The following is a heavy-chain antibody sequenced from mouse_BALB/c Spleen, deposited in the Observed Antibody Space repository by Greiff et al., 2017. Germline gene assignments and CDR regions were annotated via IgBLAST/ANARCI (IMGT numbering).Heavy chain of an antibody. CDR2: ISYSGST. CDR1: GDSITSGY. Sequence: EVKLMESGPSLVKPSQTLSLTCSVTGDSITSGYWNWIRKFPGNKLEYMGYISYSGSTYYNPSLKSRISITRDTSKNQYYLQLNSVTTEDTATYYCARSPHYYGSSYWYFDVWGAGTTVTVSS. D-gene: IGHD1-1*01. J-gene: IGHJ1*01. V-gene: IGHV3-8*02. CDR3: ARSPHYYGSSYWYFDV.